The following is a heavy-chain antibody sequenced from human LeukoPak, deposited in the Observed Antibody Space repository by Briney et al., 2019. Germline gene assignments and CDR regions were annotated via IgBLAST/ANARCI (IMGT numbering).Heavy chain of an antibody. V-gene: IGHV1-8*03. J-gene: IGHJ6*03. CDR1: GYTFTSYD. CDR3: ARGSGNFYRDYYYMDI. CDR2: MTPNSGNT. Sequence: ASVKVSCKASGYTFTSYDTNCVRQATGQGLEWMGWMTPNSGNTGYAQKFQGRVTITRDTSISTAYMELSSLRSEDTAVYYCARGSGNFYRDYYYMDIWGKGTTVTVSS. D-gene: IGHD3-10*01.